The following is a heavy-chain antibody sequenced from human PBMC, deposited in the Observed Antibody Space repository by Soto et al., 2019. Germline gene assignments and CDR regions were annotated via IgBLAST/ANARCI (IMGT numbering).Heavy chain of an antibody. J-gene: IGHJ5*02. CDR1: GGSISTYY. CDR3: ARIPVDTSMIYWLDP. Sequence: SETLSLTCTVSGGSISTYYWHWIRQPPGKGLEWIGYIYYSGNTNYNPSLKSRVIISVDTSKNLFSLKLTSVTAADTAVYYCARIPVDTSMIYWLDPWGQGTLVTVSS. D-gene: IGHD5-18*01. CDR2: IYYSGNT. V-gene: IGHV4-59*01.